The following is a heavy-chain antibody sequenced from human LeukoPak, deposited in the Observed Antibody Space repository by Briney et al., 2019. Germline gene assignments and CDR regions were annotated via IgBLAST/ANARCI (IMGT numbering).Heavy chain of an antibody. D-gene: IGHD3-10*01. CDR3: ARGPIVGFGELSPPDV. Sequence: SETLSLTCTVSGGSISGSYWNWVRQPAEKGLEWIGRIYTSGSTNYNPSLKSRVTMSVDTSKNQFSLKLSSVTAADTAVYSCARGPIVGFGELSPPDVWGQGTTVTVSS. CDR1: GGSISGSY. V-gene: IGHV4-4*07. CDR2: IYTSGST. J-gene: IGHJ6*02.